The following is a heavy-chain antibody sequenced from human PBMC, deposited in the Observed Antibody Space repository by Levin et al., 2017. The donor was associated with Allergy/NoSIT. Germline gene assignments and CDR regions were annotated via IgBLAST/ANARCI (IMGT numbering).Heavy chain of an antibody. CDR2: IKSNSDGGPT. CDR1: GFTFTNAW. Sequence: GGSLRLSCAASGFTFTNAWLTWVRQAPGKGLEWVGRIKSNSDGGPTDYAAPVKGRFTISRDDSKNTLYLQMDSLKTEDTAVYFCTTGLSSSIYCSGGTCYRNFDYWGQGTLVTVSS. V-gene: IGHV3-15*01. CDR3: TTGLSSSIYCSGGTCYRNFDY. J-gene: IGHJ4*02. D-gene: IGHD2-15*01.